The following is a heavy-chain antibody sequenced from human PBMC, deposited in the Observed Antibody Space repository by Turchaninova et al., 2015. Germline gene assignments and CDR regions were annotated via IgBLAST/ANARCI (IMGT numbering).Heavy chain of an antibody. CDR1: GGTFRSYA. CDR3: ARCDYGGNAAPFDY. D-gene: IGHD4-23*01. J-gene: IGHJ4*02. Sequence: QVQLVQSGAEVKKPGSSVKVSCKASGGTFRSYAISWVRQTPGQGLEWMGGIIPIFGTANSAQKFPGRVTITADEYTGTAYMELSSLRSEVTAVYYCARCDYGGNAAPFDYWGQGTLVTVSS. CDR2: IIPIFGTA. V-gene: IGHV1-69*01.